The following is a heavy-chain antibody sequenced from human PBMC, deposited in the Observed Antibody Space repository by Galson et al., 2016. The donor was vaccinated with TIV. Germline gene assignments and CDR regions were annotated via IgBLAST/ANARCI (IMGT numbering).Heavy chain of an antibody. J-gene: IGHJ1*01. CDR3: ARWADSGSYYEYFHH. CDR2: IYNSGST. Sequence: LSLTCTVSGGSISSGGFYWSWIRQHPGKGLEWIGYIYNSGSTYYNPSLESRLIMSVDTSKNQFSLNPNSVTAADPAMYYCARWADSGSYYEYFHHWGQGTLVTVSS. V-gene: IGHV4-31*03. D-gene: IGHD1-26*01. CDR1: GGSISSGGFY.